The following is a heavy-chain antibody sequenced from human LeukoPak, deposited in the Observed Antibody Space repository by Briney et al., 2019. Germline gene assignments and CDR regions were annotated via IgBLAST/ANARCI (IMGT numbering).Heavy chain of an antibody. J-gene: IGHJ5*02. Sequence: GGSLRLSCAASGFTFSSYGMHWVRQAPGKGLEWVAVISYDGSNNYYADSVQGRFTIPRDNFKNTLYLQMDSLRVEDTAVYYCAKDMYDILTGYDIGRDNWFDPWGQGTLVSVSS. V-gene: IGHV3-30*18. CDR2: ISYDGSNN. CDR1: GFTFSSYG. D-gene: IGHD3-9*01. CDR3: AKDMYDILTGYDIGRDNWFDP.